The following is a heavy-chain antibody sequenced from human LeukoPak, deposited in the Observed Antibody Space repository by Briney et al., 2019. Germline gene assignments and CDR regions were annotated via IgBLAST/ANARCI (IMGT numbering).Heavy chain of an antibody. Sequence: SETLSLTCTVSGGSISSSSYYWGWIRQPPGKGLEWIGSIYYSGSAYYNPSLKSRVTISVDTSKNQFSLKLSSVTAADTAVCYCARLKRHRYFDYWGQGTLVTVSS. CDR2: IYYSGSA. V-gene: IGHV4-39*01. J-gene: IGHJ4*02. CDR1: GGSISSSSYY. CDR3: ARLKRHRYFDY.